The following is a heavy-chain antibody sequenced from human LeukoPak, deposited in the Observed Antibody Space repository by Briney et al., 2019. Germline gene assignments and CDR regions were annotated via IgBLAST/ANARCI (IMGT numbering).Heavy chain of an antibody. D-gene: IGHD6-19*01. V-gene: IGHV3-48*03. CDR2: ISSSGSTI. J-gene: IGHJ4*02. CDR1: GFTFISYE. CDR3: ARGKEPVAGSLSHFDY. Sequence: GGSLRLSCAASGFTFISYEMNWVRQAPGKGLEWVSYISSSGSTIYYADSVKGRFTISRDNARNSLYLQMNSLRAEDTAVYYCARGKEPVAGSLSHFDYWGQGTLVTVSS.